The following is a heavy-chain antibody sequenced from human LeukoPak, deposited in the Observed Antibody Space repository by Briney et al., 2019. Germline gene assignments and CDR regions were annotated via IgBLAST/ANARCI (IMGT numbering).Heavy chain of an antibody. V-gene: IGHV3-15*07. D-gene: IGHD2-21*01. CDR1: GFTFSNAY. Sequence: GGSLRLSCAASGFTFSNAYMNWVRQAPGKGLEWVGRIKPKTDGETTEYAAPVKGRFSISRDDSKNMLYLQMDSLKTEDTAVYYCITPLPYSAQGGQGTLVTVSS. CDR3: ITPLPYSAQ. CDR2: IKPKTDGETT. J-gene: IGHJ4*02.